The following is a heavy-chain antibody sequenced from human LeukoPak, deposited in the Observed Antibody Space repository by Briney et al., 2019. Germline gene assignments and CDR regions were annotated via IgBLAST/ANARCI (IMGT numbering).Heavy chain of an antibody. CDR2: IDSDESST. CDR1: GFTLSSYW. V-gene: IGHV3-74*01. CDR3: ARVGNRKQGYMDV. D-gene: IGHD1-14*01. Sequence: PGGSLRLSCAASGFTLSSYWMHWVRQAPGKGLEWVSRIDSDESSTIYADSVEGRFTISRDNSKNTLYLQMNSLRAEDTAVYYCARVGNRKQGYMDVWGKGTTVTISS. J-gene: IGHJ6*03.